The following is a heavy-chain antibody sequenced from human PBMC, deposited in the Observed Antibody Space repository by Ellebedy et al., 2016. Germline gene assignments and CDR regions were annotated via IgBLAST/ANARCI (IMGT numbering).Heavy chain of an antibody. D-gene: IGHD6-13*01. CDR3: ARGLVAAAGIVMGVYFGP. CDR2: ISAYNGNT. Sequence: ASVKVSCKASGYTFTSYGISWVRQAPGQGLEWMGWISAYNGNTNYAQKLQGRVNMTTDTSTSTAYMELRSLRSDDTAVYYCARGLVAAAGIVMGVYFGPWGQGTLVTVSS. CDR1: GYTFTSYG. J-gene: IGHJ5*02. V-gene: IGHV1-18*04.